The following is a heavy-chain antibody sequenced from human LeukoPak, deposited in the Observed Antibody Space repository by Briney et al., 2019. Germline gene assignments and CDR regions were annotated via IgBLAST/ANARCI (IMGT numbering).Heavy chain of an antibody. J-gene: IGHJ3*02. D-gene: IGHD3-10*01. CDR2: ISSSSSFI. CDR3: ARVENCYGSGSTPGAFDI. V-gene: IGHV3-21*01. CDR1: GFTFSSYS. Sequence: GGSLRLSCAASGFTFSSYSMNWVRQAPGKGLEWVSSISSSSSFIYYADSVKGRFTISRDNAKNSLYLQVNSLRAEDTAVYYCARVENCYGSGSTPGAFDIWGQRTMVTVSS.